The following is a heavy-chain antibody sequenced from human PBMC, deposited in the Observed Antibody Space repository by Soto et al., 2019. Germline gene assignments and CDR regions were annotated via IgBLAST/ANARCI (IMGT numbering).Heavy chain of an antibody. D-gene: IGHD3-22*01. CDR2: IWYDGGNE. Sequence: GGSLRLSCAASGFTFSSYAMHWVRQAPGKGLEWVAAIWYDGGNEYYADSVKGRFTISRDNSKNTLYLQMNSLRAEDTAVYYCARPYYYDSSGYLGWGQGTLVTVSS. J-gene: IGHJ4*02. V-gene: IGHV3-33*01. CDR1: GFTFSSYA. CDR3: ARPYYYDSSGYLG.